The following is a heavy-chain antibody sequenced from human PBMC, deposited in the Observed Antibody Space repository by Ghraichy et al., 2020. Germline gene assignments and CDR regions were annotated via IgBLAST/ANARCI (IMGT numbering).Heavy chain of an antibody. V-gene: IGHV4-4*07. J-gene: IGHJ4*02. CDR2: IYSGGST. Sequence: SETLSLTCTVSHGSISSYYWSWIRQPAGKGLEWIGRIYSGGSTDYNPSLKSRVAMSVDTSRNQFSLKLNSVTAAVTAEYYCARGPPPDLDYWGQGTLVTVSS. CDR1: HGSISSYY. D-gene: IGHD1-14*01. CDR3: ARGPPPDLDY.